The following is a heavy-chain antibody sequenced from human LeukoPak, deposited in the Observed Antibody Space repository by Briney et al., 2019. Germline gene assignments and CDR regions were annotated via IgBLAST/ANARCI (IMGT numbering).Heavy chain of an antibody. CDR2: LFYSGTS. CDR3: ARGGTGYIDY. D-gene: IGHD6-25*01. CDR1: GGSISSSSYY. V-gene: IGHV4-39*06. J-gene: IGHJ4*02. Sequence: SETLSLTCTVSGGSISSSSYYWGWIRQPPGKGLEYVGSLFYSGTSYYNPSLKGRVTISVDKSKNQFPLKLSSVTAADTAVYYCARGGTGYIDYWGQGTLVTVSS.